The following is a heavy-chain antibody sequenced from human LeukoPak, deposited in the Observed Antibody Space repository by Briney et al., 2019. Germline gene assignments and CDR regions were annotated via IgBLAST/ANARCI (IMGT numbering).Heavy chain of an antibody. CDR1: GFAFSNYG. D-gene: IGHD3-16*01. V-gene: IGHV3-30*03. CDR2: ISYDGSNK. J-gene: IGHJ3*02. CDR3: VTGPYDYVWGSYSGI. Sequence: GGSLRLSCAASGFAFSNYGIHWVRQAPGKGLEWVAVISYDGSNKYYADSVKGRFTISRDNSKNTLYVQMNSLRVEDTAVYYCVTGPYDYVWGSYSGIWGQRTMVTVSS.